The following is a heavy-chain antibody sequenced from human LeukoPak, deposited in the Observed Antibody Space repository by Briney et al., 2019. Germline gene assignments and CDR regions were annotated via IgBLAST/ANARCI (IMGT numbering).Heavy chain of an antibody. D-gene: IGHD1-1*01. V-gene: IGHV3-7*01. CDR3: ASHIDWKFDY. J-gene: IGHJ4*02. Sequence: GGSLRLSCAPSGFTFSSYWMTWVRQAPGKGLEWVANINPDGGAEYYVDSVKGRFTISRDNAKNTLYLQMNSLRADDTAVYYCASHIDWKFDYWGQGALVTVSS. CDR1: GFTFSSYW. CDR2: INPDGGAE.